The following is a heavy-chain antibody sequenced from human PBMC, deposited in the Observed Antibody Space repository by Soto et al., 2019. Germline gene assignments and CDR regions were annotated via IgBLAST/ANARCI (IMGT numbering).Heavy chain of an antibody. J-gene: IGHJ4*01. Sequence: VQLVQSGAEVKKPGSSLKVSCSISGGTITDYLISWLRQAPGQGLAWMGGIIPVSGTTYFAQKFQDRVTITADDSTKTAYMELCSLRSDDTAVYYCARVGLTTVTLEYWGHGTLVTVSS. CDR3: ARVGLTTVTLEY. CDR2: IIPVSGTT. D-gene: IGHD4-17*01. CDR1: GGTITDYL. V-gene: IGHV1-69*01.